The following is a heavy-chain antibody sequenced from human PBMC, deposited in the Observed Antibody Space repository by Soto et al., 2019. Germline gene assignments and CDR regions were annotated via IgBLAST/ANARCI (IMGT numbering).Heavy chain of an antibody. CDR3: AKDRYDISWYEVALDS. J-gene: IGHJ5*01. Sequence: HPGGSLRLSCTASGFAFDRFAMHWVRQIPGEGLQWVAGLNWRGDNVAYADSVKGRFTISRNNAEKSLSLQMSSLRPEDTGLYYCAKDRYDISWYEVALDSWGQGIPVTVSS. CDR1: GFAFDRFA. V-gene: IGHV3-9*01. D-gene: IGHD3-22*01. CDR2: LNWRGDNV.